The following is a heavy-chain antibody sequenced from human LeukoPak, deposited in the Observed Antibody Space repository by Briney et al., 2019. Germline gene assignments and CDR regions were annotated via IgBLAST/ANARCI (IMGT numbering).Heavy chain of an antibody. CDR2: ISGSGGST. D-gene: IGHD2-15*01. Sequence: GGSLRLSCAASGFTFSSCAMSWVRQAPGKGLEWVSAISGSGGSTYYADSVKGRFTISRDDSKSIAYLQMNSLKTEDTAVYYCTRASRGVVVVAATAYWGQGTLVTVSS. V-gene: IGHV3-23*01. CDR3: TRASRGVVVVAATAY. CDR1: GFTFSSCA. J-gene: IGHJ4*02.